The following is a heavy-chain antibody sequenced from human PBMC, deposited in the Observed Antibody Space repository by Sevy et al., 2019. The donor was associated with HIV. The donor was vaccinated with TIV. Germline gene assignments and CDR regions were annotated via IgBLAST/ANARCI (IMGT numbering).Heavy chain of an antibody. D-gene: IGHD4-17*01. J-gene: IGHJ4*02. CDR2: LSKDGSNK. V-gene: IGHV3-30*18. CDR3: AKSMDTVTTLDY. CDR1: RFTFSLYG. Sequence: GGSLRLSCAASRFTFSLYGMHWVRQAPGKGLEWVALLSKDGSNKYYADSVKGRFTVSRDNSNNTLYLQLDSLGPEDTAMYYCAKSMDTVTTLDYWGPGTLVTVSS.